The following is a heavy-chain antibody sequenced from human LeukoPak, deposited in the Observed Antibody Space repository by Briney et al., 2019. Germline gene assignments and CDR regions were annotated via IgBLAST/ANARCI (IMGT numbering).Heavy chain of an antibody. CDR1: GFTFSSYW. D-gene: IGHD5-24*01. CDR2: IKQDGSEV. J-gene: IGHJ4*02. CDR3: ARDGRLDMATISPPDY. Sequence: PGGSLRLSCAASGFTFSSYWMSWVRQAPGKGLEWVANIKQDGSEVYYVDSVKGRFTISRDNAKNSLYLQMNSLRAEDTAVYYCARDGRLDMATISPPDYWGQRTLVTVSS. V-gene: IGHV3-7*01.